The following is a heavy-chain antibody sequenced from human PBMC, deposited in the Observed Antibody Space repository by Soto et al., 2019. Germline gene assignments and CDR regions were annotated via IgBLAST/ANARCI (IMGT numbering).Heavy chain of an antibody. CDR1: GGSLSSGGYY. Sequence: QVQLQESGPGLVKPSQTLSLTCTVSGGSLSSGGYYWSWIRQHPGKGLEWIGYIYYSGSTYYNPSPXTXXTICVDTSKTQFSLKLSSVEAAAAAVYYGGRERLTWGQGPLVTVSS. J-gene: IGHJ4*02. V-gene: IGHV4-31*03. D-gene: IGHD3-16*01. CDR3: GRERLT. CDR2: IYYSGST.